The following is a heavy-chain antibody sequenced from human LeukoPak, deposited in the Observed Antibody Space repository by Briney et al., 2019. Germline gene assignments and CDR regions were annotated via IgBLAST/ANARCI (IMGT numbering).Heavy chain of an antibody. CDR3: ARTSSSGWYGYYYYIDV. J-gene: IGHJ6*03. CDR1: EFTFSTYS. V-gene: IGHV3-21*04. Sequence: PGGSLRLSCAVSEFTFSTYSMNWVRQAPGKGLEWVSSISSSNSYIYYGDSVKGRFTISRDNAKNSLYLQMNSLRAEDTALYHCARTSSSGWYGYYYYIDVWGKGTTVTISS. D-gene: IGHD6-19*01. CDR2: ISSSNSYI.